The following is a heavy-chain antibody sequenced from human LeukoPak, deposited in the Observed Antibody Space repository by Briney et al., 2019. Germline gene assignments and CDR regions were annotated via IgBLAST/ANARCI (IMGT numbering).Heavy chain of an antibody. CDR1: GFTFSNAW. J-gene: IGHJ6*02. CDR2: VKSKTDGETT. Sequence: GGSLRLSCAASGFTFSNAWMSWVRQAPGKGLEWVGRVKSKTDGETTDYAAPVKGRFTISRDDSKNTLYLQMNSLKTEDTAVYYCTRDNFYWYYGMDVWGQGTTVTVSS. D-gene: IGHD3-9*01. CDR3: TRDNFYWYYGMDV. V-gene: IGHV3-15*01.